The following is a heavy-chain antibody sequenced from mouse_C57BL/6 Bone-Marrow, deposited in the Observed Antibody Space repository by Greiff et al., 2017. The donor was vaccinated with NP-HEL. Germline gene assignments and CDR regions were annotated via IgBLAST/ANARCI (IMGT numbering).Heavy chain of an antibody. CDR3: ARHDGYYGWYFDV. Sequence: EVQLVESGGDLVKPGGSLKLSCAASGFTFSSYGMSWVRQTPDKRLEWVATISSGGSYTYYPDSVKGRFTISRDNAKNTLYLQMSSLKSEDTAMYYCARHDGYYGWYFDVWGTGTTVTVSA. D-gene: IGHD2-3*01. CDR2: ISSGGSYT. J-gene: IGHJ1*03. V-gene: IGHV5-6*01. CDR1: GFTFSSYG.